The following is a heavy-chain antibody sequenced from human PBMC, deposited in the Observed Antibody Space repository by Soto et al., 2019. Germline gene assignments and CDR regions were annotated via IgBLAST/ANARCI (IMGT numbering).Heavy chain of an antibody. CDR3: ARLICNSWLDS. D-gene: IGHD2-2*01. CDR2: TYYRSNWYT. Sequence: SQTLSLTCAISGDSVSTNSATWDWIRPSPSRGLEWLGRTYYRSNWYTDYAVSVKGRITISPDTSNNQLSLQLNSVTPDDTAVNYCARLICNSWLDSWGQGTLVTVSS. CDR1: GDSVSTNSAT. V-gene: IGHV6-1*01. J-gene: IGHJ5*01.